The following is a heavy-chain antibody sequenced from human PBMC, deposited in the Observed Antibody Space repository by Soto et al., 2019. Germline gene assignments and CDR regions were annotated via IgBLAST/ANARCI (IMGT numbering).Heavy chain of an antibody. CDR3: AAERWELLSYYYGMDV. D-gene: IGHD1-26*01. CDR2: IVVGSGNT. Sequence: SVKVSCKASGFAFTSSAVQWVRQARGQRLEWIGWIVVGSGNTNYAQKFQERVTITRDMSTSTAYMELSSLRSEDTAVYYCAAERWELLSYYYGMDVWGQGTTVTVSS. J-gene: IGHJ6*02. V-gene: IGHV1-58*01. CDR1: GFAFTSSA.